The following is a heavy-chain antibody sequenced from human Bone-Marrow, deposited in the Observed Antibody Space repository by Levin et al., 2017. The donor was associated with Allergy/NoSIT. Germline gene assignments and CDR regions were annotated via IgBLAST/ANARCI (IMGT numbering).Heavy chain of an antibody. CDR1: GGSISSSTW. Sequence: ASETLSLTCTVSGGSISSSTWWSWVRQSPGKGLEWIGEIYHGGRTNCNPSLKSRVSMSVDKSKSQFSLKLSSVTAADTAVYYCARDPLDYGTNSGNYWGQGTLVTVSS. D-gene: IGHD4-17*01. CDR3: ARDPLDYGTNSGNY. CDR2: IYHGGRT. V-gene: IGHV4-4*02. J-gene: IGHJ4*02.